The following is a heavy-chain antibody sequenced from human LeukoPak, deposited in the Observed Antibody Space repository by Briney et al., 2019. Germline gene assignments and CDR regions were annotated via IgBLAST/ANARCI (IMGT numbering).Heavy chain of an antibody. V-gene: IGHV3-30*18. D-gene: IGHD6-13*01. CDR2: ISYDGSNK. CDR3: AKDLSHARLAAAGTRNWFDP. Sequence: GGSLRLSCAASGFTFSYYGMHWVRQAPGKGLEWVAVISYDGSNKYYADSVKGRFTISRDNSKNTLYLQMNSLRAEDTAVYYCAKDLSHARLAAAGTRNWFDPWGQGTLVTVSS. J-gene: IGHJ5*02. CDR1: GFTFSYYG.